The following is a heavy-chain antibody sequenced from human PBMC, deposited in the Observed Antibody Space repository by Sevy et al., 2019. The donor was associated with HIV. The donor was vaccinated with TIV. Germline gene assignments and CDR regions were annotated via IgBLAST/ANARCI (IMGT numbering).Heavy chain of an antibody. V-gene: IGHV3-15*01. J-gene: IGHJ4*02. CDR3: INNRGFCTNGVCGEYFEY. D-gene: IGHD2-8*01. CDR2: IKSKTDGETT. Sequence: GGSLRLSCAASGFTFRDAWMTWVRQAPGKGLEWVGRIKSKTDGETTDYATPVKGRFTISRDDSKNTLYLQMNSLKTEDTALYYCINNRGFCTNGVCGEYFEYWGQGTLVTVSS. CDR1: GFTFRDAW.